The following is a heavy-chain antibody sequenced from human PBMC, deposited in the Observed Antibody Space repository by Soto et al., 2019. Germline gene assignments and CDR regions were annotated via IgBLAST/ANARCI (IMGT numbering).Heavy chain of an antibody. Sequence: ASVKVSCKASGYTFTSYYMHWVRQAPGQGLEWMGIINPSGGSTSYAQKFQGRVTMTRDTSTSTVYMELSSLRSEDTAVYYCARTSSSSYYYYYGMDVWGQGTTVTV. D-gene: IGHD6-13*01. CDR1: GYTFTSYY. J-gene: IGHJ6*02. V-gene: IGHV1-46*01. CDR2: INPSGGST. CDR3: ARTSSSSYYYYYGMDV.